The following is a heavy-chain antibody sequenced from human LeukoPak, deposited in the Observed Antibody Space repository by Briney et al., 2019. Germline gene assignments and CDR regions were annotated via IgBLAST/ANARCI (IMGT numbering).Heavy chain of an antibody. Sequence: SETLSLTCTVSGDSISTYYWSWIRQPPGKELGWIGDVFHSGSTNYNTSLKSRVTIFVDKSKNQFPLILTSVTAADTAVYYCARAGNGYYPFDYWGQGTLVTVSS. V-gene: IGHV4-59*01. D-gene: IGHD3-22*01. CDR1: GDSISTYY. J-gene: IGHJ4*02. CDR2: VFHSGST. CDR3: ARAGNGYYPFDY.